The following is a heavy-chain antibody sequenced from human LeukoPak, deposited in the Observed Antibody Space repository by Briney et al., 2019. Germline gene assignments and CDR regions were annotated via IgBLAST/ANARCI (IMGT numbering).Heavy chain of an antibody. Sequence: GGSLRLSCAASGFTFSSYGMHWVRQAPGKGLEGVAVIWYDGSNKYYADSVKGRFTISRDNSKNTLYLQMNSLRAEDTAVYYCARAPTNYYDSSGQTTWGQGTLVTVSS. V-gene: IGHV3-33*01. D-gene: IGHD3-22*01. CDR3: ARAPTNYYDSSGQTT. CDR2: IWYDGSNK. J-gene: IGHJ5*02. CDR1: GFTFSSYG.